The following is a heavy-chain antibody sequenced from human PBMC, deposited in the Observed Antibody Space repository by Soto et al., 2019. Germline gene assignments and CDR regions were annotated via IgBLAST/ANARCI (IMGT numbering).Heavy chain of an antibody. CDR2: INHSGST. D-gene: IGHD1-7*01. CDR1: GGSFSGHF. V-gene: IGHV4-34*01. CDR3: ASRDPGTSVDY. J-gene: IGHJ4*02. Sequence: SETLTLTCVVYGGSFSGHFWSWIRQPPGKGLEWIGEINHSGSTNFNPSLKSRVTISLDTSENQFSLKVTSVTAADTAVYYCASRDPGTSVDYWGQGTLVTVSS.